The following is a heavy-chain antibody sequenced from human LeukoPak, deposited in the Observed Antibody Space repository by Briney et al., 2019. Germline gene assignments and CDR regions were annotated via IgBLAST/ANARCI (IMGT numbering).Heavy chain of an antibody. J-gene: IGHJ6*03. CDR3: ATVADFWSGYLKYYYMDV. D-gene: IGHD3-3*01. CDR1: GYTLTELS. V-gene: IGHV1-24*01. Sequence: ASVKVSCKVSGYTLTELSMHWVRQAPGKGLEWMGGFDPEDRETIYAQKFQGRVTMTEDTSTDTAYMELSSLRSEDTAVYYCATVADFWSGYLKYYYMDVWGKGTTVTVSS. CDR2: FDPEDRET.